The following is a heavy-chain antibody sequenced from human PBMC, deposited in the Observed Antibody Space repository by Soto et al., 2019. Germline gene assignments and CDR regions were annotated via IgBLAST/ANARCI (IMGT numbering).Heavy chain of an antibody. D-gene: IGHD6-19*01. CDR1: GYTFSSYG. CDR2: ISGYSGHT. CDR3: AREWDNKSEHSSGWYDDF. V-gene: IGHV1-18*01. J-gene: IGHJ4*02. Sequence: QVQLVQSGAEVKKPGASVKVSCKASGYTFSSYGISWVRQAPGQGLEWMGWISGYSGHTYYAQKVQGRVTITTNTSTNTVYMELRSLRSDDTAVYYCAREWDNKSEHSSGWYDDFWGQGTLVTVSS.